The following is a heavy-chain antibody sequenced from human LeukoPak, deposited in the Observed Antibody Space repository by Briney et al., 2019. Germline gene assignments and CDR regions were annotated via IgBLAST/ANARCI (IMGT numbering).Heavy chain of an antibody. J-gene: IGHJ4*02. CDR2: INHSGST. V-gene: IGHV4-39*07. CDR1: GGSVSSGSYY. D-gene: IGHD4-11*01. Sequence: SETLSLTCTVSGGSVSSGSYYWSWIRQPPGKGLEWIGEINHSGSTNYNPSLKSRVTISVDTSKNQFSLKLSSVTAADTAVYYCARVGYSNYVWWGQGTLVTVSS. CDR3: ARVGYSNYVW.